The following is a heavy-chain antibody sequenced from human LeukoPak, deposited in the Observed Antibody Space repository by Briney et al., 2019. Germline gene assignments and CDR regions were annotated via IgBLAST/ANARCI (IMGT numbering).Heavy chain of an antibody. D-gene: IGHD5-24*01. Sequence: GGSLRLSCAASGFTFSRYWMSWVRQAPGKGLEWVANINEDGSEKNYVDSVKGRFTISRDNAKNSLYLEMNSLTAEDTAVYYCTRVGYIDEGIDYWGQGTLVTVSS. CDR2: INEDGSEK. CDR3: TRVGYIDEGIDY. J-gene: IGHJ4*02. CDR1: GFTFSRYW. V-gene: IGHV3-7*04.